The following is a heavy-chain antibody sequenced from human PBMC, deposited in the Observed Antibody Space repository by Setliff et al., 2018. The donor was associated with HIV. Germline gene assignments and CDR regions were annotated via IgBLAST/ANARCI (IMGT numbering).Heavy chain of an antibody. V-gene: IGHV4-28*06. Sequence: SETLSLTCTVSGGSISTSNWWGWIRQTPGKGLEWIGYIYYSGSTNYNPSLKSRVTISLDTSKNQFSLKLNSGTALDTAVYYCSRKGSSSRSQEYYYDFWGQGMLVTVSS. J-gene: IGHJ4*02. CDR3: SRKGSSSRSQEYYYDF. CDR1: GGSISTSNW. CDR2: IYYSGST. D-gene: IGHD6-13*01.